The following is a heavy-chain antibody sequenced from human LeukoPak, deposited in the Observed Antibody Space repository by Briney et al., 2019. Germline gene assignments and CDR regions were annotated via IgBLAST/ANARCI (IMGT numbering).Heavy chain of an antibody. CDR2: IGGSGNTI. CDR1: GFDFKTLG. V-gene: IGHV3-23*01. Sequence: GGSLRLSCAASGFDFKTLGMSWARQAPGKGLEWVSAIGGSGNTIYYADSVRGRFSISRDNSKNTMYLQMNSLRVEDTAAYYCAKERSHSSGWYRSYSLDYWGQGTLVTVSS. D-gene: IGHD6-19*01. CDR3: AKERSHSSGWYRSYSLDY. J-gene: IGHJ4*02.